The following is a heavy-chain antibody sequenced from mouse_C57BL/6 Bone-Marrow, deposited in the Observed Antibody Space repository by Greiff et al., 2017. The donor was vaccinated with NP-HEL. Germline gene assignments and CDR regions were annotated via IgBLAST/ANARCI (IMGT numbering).Heavy chain of an antibody. CDR1: GYTFTSYW. V-gene: IGHV1-69*01. D-gene: IGHD1-1*01. J-gene: IGHJ3*01. CDR3: AKWSNYYGNAY. Sequence: QVQLQQSGAELVMPGASVKLSCKASGYTFTSYWMHWVKQRPGQGLEWIGEIDPSDSYTNYNQKFKGKSTLTVDKSSSTAYMQLSSLTSEDSAVYYCAKWSNYYGNAYWGQGTLVTVSA. CDR2: IDPSDSYT.